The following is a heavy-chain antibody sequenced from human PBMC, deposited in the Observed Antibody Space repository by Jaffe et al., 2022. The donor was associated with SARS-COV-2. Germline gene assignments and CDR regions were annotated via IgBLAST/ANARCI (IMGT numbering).Heavy chain of an antibody. CDR1: GFTFSSYA. J-gene: IGHJ4*02. D-gene: IGHD2-15*01. Sequence: QVQLVESGGGVVQPGRSLRLSCAASGFTFSSYAMHWVRQAPGKGLEWVAVISYDGSNKYYADSVKGRFTISRDNSKNTLYLQMNSLRAEDTAVYYCARDRKVALVVAATAFGYWGQGTLVTVSS. CDR2: ISYDGSNK. CDR3: ARDRKVALVVAATAFGY. V-gene: IGHV3-30*04.